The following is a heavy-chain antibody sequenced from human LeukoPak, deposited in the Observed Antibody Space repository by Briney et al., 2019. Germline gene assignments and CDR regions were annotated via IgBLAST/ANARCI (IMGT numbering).Heavy chain of an antibody. CDR2: ISGSGGST. D-gene: IGHD6-19*01. CDR3: AKGDSSGWLRTFDY. CDR1: GFTFSAYA. Sequence: PGGSLRLSCAASGFTFSAYAMSWVRQAPGKGLEWVSAISGSGGSTYYADSVKGRFTISRDNSKNTLYLQMNSLRAEDTALYYCAKGDSSGWLRTFDYWGQGTLVTVSS. V-gene: IGHV3-23*01. J-gene: IGHJ4*02.